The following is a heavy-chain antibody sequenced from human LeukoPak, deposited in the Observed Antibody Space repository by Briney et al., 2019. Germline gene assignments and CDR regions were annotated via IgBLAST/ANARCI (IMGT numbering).Heavy chain of an antibody. CDR2: IRSKAYGGTT. J-gene: IGHJ4*02. CDR1: SSGDYY. CDR3: TSEGYSSSWYGGYFDY. D-gene: IGHD6-13*01. V-gene: IGHV3-49*04. Sequence: SSGDYYWSWVRQAPGKGLEWVGFIRSKAYGGTTEYAASVKGRFTISRDDSKSIAYLQMNSLTTEDTAVYYCTSEGYSSSWYGGYFDYWGQGTLVTVSS.